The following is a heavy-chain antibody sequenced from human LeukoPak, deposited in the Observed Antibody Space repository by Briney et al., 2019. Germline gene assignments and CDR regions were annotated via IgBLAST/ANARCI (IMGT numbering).Heavy chain of an antibody. CDR2: IYYSGST. Sequence: SETLSLTCTVSGGSIGSSNYYWGWIRQPPGPPGKGLEWIGSIYYSGSTYYTPSLKSRVTISVDTSKNQFSLKLSSVTAADTAVYYCASLAYCGGDCFDAFDIWGQGTMVTVSS. CDR3: ASLAYCGGDCFDAFDI. D-gene: IGHD2-21*01. J-gene: IGHJ3*02. V-gene: IGHV4-39*01. CDR1: GGSIGSSNYY.